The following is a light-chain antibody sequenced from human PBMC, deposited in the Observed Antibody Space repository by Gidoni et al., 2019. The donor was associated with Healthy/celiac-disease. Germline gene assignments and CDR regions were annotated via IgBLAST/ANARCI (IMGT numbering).Light chain of an antibody. Sequence: EIVMTQSPATLSVSPGERATLSCRASQSVSSSLAWYQQKPGQAPRLLIYGASTRATGIPARFSGSGSGTEFTLTISSLQSEDFAVYYCQQYNNWLFTFGGGTKVEIK. CDR1: QSVSSS. CDR3: QQYNNWLFT. J-gene: IGKJ4*01. V-gene: IGKV3-15*01. CDR2: GAS.